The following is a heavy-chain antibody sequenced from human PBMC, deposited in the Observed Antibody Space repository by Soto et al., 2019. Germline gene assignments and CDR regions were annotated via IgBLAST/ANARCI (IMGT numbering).Heavy chain of an antibody. J-gene: IGHJ4*02. D-gene: IGHD3-10*01. Sequence: SETLSLTCTVSGGSISSYYWSWIRQPPGKGLEWIGYIYYSGSTNYNPSLKSRVTISVDTSKNQFSLKLSSVTAADTAVYYCARSNFGYYFDYWGQGTLVTVSS. CDR3: ARSNFGYYFDY. V-gene: IGHV4-59*01. CDR1: GGSISSYY. CDR2: IYYSGST.